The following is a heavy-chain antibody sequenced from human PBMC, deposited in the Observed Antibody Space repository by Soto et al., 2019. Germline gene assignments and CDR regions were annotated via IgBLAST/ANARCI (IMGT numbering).Heavy chain of an antibody. Sequence: GGSLRLSCAASGFTFSSYAMSWVRQAPGKGLEWVSAISGSGGSTYYADSVKGRFTISRDNSKNTLYLQMNSLRAEDTAVYYCAKDRDTMVRGAAYWFDPWGQGTLVTVSS. J-gene: IGHJ5*02. CDR3: AKDRDTMVRGAAYWFDP. V-gene: IGHV3-23*01. D-gene: IGHD3-10*01. CDR1: GFTFSSYA. CDR2: ISGSGGST.